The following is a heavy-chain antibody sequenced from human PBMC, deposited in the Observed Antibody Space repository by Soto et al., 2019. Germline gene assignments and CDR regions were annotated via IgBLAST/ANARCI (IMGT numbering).Heavy chain of an antibody. CDR2: INHRGST. Sequence: QVQLQQWGAGLLKPSETLSLTCVVYGGSFSGYYWSWIRQSPGKGLEWIGGINHRGSTNYNPSLESRVTISVDTSKNQFSLKLPSVTAADTAMYYWARDGFCTSTTCRVGNWFDPWGQGTLVTVSS. V-gene: IGHV4-34*01. CDR3: ARDGFCTSTTCRVGNWFDP. CDR1: GGSFSGYY. J-gene: IGHJ5*02. D-gene: IGHD2-2*01.